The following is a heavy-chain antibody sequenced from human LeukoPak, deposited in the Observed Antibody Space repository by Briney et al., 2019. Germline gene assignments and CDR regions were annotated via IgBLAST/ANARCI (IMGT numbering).Heavy chain of an antibody. Sequence: SETLSLTCTVSGGSISSYYWSWIRQPPGKGLEWIGYIYYSGSTNYNPSLKSRVTISVDTSKNQFSLKLSSVTAADTAVYYCPSWYGSGSYFPDAFDIWGQGTMVTVSS. D-gene: IGHD3-10*01. CDR1: GGSISSYY. CDR3: PSWYGSGSYFPDAFDI. CDR2: IYYSGST. V-gene: IGHV4-59*08. J-gene: IGHJ3*02.